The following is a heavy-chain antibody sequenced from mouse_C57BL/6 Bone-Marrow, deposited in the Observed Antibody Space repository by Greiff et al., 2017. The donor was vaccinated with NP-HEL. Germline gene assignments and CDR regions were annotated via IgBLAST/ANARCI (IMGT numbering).Heavy chain of an antibody. J-gene: IGHJ4*01. CDR1: GYTFTSYW. V-gene: IGHV1-59*01. Sequence: QVQLQQPGAELVRPGTSVKLSCKASGYTFTSYWMHWVKQRPGQGLEWIGVIDPSDSYTNYNQKFKGKATLTVDTSSSTAYMQLSSLTSEDSAVYYCASPHYDYWGQGTSVTVSS. CDR2: IDPSDSYT. CDR3: ASPHYDY. D-gene: IGHD1-1*02.